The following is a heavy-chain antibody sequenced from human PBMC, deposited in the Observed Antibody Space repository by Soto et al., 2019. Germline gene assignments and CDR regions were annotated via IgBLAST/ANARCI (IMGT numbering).Heavy chain of an antibody. J-gene: IGHJ4*02. Sequence: QVQLMQSGVEVKKPGASMKVSCMASGYTFTNYGMSWLRQAPGQGLEWIGWISAYNNDRKYAQKFQGRVTMTTDTSTTTAYMELVNLRSDDTAVYYCARAMRYEAVCDYWGPGTLVTVSS. D-gene: IGHD5-12*01. CDR2: ISAYNNDR. V-gene: IGHV1-18*01. CDR3: ARAMRYEAVCDY. CDR1: GYTFTNYG.